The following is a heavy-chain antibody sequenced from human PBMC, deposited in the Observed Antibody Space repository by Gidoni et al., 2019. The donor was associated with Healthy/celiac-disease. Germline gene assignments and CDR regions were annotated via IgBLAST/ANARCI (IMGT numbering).Heavy chain of an antibody. J-gene: IGHJ6*03. CDR1: GFTFSSYS. D-gene: IGHD3-10*01. Sequence: EVQLVESGGGLVQPGGSLRLSCAASGFTFSSYSMNWVRQAPGKGLEWVSYISSSSSTIYYADSVKGRFTISRDNAKNSLYLQMNSLRAEDTAVYYCARPSEYYFLYYMDVWGKGTTVTVSS. V-gene: IGHV3-48*01. CDR3: ARPSEYYFLYYMDV. CDR2: ISSSSSTI.